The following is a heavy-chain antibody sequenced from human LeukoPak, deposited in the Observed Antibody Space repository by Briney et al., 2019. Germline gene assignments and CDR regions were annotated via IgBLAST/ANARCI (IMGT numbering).Heavy chain of an antibody. D-gene: IGHD3-10*01. CDR1: GDSISSGGYS. J-gene: IGHJ4*02. V-gene: IGHV4-30-2*01. CDR2: IYHSGST. CDR3: ARARGSGSYYVYYYFDY. Sequence: SETLSLTCAVSGDSISSGGYSWRWIRQPPGKGLEWIGYIYHSGSTYYNPSLKSRVTMSVDRSKNQFSLRLSSVTAADTAVYYCARARGSGSYYVYYYFDYWGQGTLVTVSS.